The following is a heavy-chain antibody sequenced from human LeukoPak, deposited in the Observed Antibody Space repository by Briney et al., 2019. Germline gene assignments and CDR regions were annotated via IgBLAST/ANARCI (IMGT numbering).Heavy chain of an antibody. CDR2: INPSGGST. CDR3: ASPRDSSGYYYDAFDI. Sequence: GASVKVSCKASGYTFSDYYMHWVRQAPGQGLEWMGIINPSGGSTSYAQKFQGRVTMTRDTSTSTVYMELSSLRSEDTAVYYCASPRDSSGYYYDAFDIWGQGTMVTVSS. V-gene: IGHV1-46*01. J-gene: IGHJ3*02. CDR1: GYTFSDYY. D-gene: IGHD3-22*01.